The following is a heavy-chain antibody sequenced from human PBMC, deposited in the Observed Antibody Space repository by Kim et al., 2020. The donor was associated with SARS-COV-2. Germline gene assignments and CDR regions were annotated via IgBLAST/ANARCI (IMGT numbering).Heavy chain of an antibody. CDR2: INHSGST. CDR3: ARSGRAARLRYFDY. D-gene: IGHD4-17*01. V-gene: IGHV4-34*01. CDR1: GGSFSGYY. Sequence: SETLSLTCAVYGGSFSGYYWSWIRQPPGKGLEWIGEINHSGSTNYNPSLKSRVTISVDTSKNQFSLKLSSVTAADTAVYYCARSGRAARLRYFDYWGQGTLVTVSS. J-gene: IGHJ4*02.